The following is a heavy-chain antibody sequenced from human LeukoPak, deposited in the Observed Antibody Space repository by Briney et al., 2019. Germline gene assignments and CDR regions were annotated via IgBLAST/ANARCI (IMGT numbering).Heavy chain of an antibody. CDR3: ARDLGLDIVATIPDY. CDR1: GFTFSSYA. CDR2: ISGSGGST. V-gene: IGHV3-23*01. D-gene: IGHD5-12*01. J-gene: IGHJ4*02. Sequence: PGGSLRLSCAASGFTFSSYAMSWVRQAPGKGLEWVSAISGSGGSTYYADSVKGRFTISRDNSKNTLYLQMNSLRAEDTAVYYCARDLGLDIVATIPDYWGQGTLVTVSS.